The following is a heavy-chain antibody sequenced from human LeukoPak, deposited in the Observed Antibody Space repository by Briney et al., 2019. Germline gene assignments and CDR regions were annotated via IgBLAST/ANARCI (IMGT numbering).Heavy chain of an antibody. CDR3: ARGNIAVAGRRFDY. CDR2: IIPIFGTA. CDR1: GGTFSSYA. D-gene: IGHD6-19*01. Sequence: ASVKVSCKASGGTFSSYAISWVRQAPGQGLEWMGGIIPIFGTANYAQKFQGRLTVTRDTSTSTAYMELSSLKSEDTAVYYCARGNIAVAGRRFDYWGQGTLVTVSS. J-gene: IGHJ4*02. V-gene: IGHV1-69*05.